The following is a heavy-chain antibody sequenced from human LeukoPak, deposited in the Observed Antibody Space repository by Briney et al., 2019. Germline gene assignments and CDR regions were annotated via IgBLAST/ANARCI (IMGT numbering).Heavy chain of an antibody. CDR1: GFNFKNYG. Sequence: PGGSLRLSCAASGFNFKNYGMHWVRQAPGKGLEWVAVISYDGTNKYHADSVKGRFTISRDTSKNTLYLQMNSLRAEDTAVYYCARGGYTMVRGVPPPNWFDPWGQGTLVTVSS. CDR3: ARGGYTMVRGVPPPNWFDP. D-gene: IGHD3-10*01. J-gene: IGHJ5*02. V-gene: IGHV3-30*03. CDR2: ISYDGTNK.